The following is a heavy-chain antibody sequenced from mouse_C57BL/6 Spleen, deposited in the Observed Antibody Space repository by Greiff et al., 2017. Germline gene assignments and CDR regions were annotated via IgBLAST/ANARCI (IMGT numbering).Heavy chain of an antibody. J-gene: IGHJ4*01. Sequence: VQLQQSGPELVKPGASVKIPCKASGYTFTDYYMDWVKQSHGKSLEWIGDINPNNGGTIYNQKFKGKATWTVDKSSSTAYMELRSLTSEDTAVYYCARRYDYDYYAMDYWGQGTSVTVSS. CDR2: INPNNGGT. V-gene: IGHV1-18*01. CDR3: ARRYDYDYYAMDY. CDR1: GYTFTDYY. D-gene: IGHD2-4*01.